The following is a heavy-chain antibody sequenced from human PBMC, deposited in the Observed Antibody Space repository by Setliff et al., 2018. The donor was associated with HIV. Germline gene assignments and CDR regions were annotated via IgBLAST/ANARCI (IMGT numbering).Heavy chain of an antibody. CDR2: IYISGTT. V-gene: IGHV4-4*09. J-gene: IGHJ6*02. CDR1: GGSINNHY. Sequence: PSETLSLTCTVSGGSINNHYWYWIRQPQGKGLEWIGFIYISGTTNYNPSLKNRVTMSLDTSKTQVSLRLTSVTAADTAVYYCARRSIVGVTRGFYYYGLDVWGQGTTVTVSS. CDR3: ARRSIVGVTRGFYYYGLDV. D-gene: IGHD1-26*01.